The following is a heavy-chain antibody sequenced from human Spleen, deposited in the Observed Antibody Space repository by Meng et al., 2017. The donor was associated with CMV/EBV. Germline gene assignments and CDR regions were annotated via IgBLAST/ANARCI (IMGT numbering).Heavy chain of an antibody. CDR1: GYTFTSYG. V-gene: IGHV1-8*02. Sequence: ASVKVSCKASGYTFTSYGISWVRQAPGQGLEWMGWMNPNNGNTAYARQFQGRVTMTRDTSISTAYMELSRLRSDDTAVYYCARARALEWLEALPDAFNIWGQGTMVTVSS. J-gene: IGHJ3*02. D-gene: IGHD3-3*01. CDR2: MNPNNGNT. CDR3: ARARALEWLEALPDAFNI.